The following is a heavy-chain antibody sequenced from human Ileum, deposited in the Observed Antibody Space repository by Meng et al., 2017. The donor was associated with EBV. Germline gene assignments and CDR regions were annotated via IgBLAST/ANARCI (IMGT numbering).Heavy chain of an antibody. V-gene: IGHV1-46*01. Sequence: KAPGDTLTSYNIHWVPEAPGQGLEWMGLMNPSGGSTTYAQRFQGRVTMTRDTSTTRVYMEVSSLRSEDTAVYFCARDEGGWLTAPDYWGQGTLVTVSS. CDR2: MNPSGGST. D-gene: IGHD5-24*01. J-gene: IGHJ4*02. CDR1: GDTLTSYN. CDR3: ARDEGGWLTAPDY.